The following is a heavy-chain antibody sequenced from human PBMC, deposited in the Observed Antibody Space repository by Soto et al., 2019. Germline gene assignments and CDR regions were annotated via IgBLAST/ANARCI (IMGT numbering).Heavy chain of an antibody. J-gene: IGHJ6*03. CDR2: IASKTDNYAT. CDR3: VPLYYYYMDV. D-gene: IGHD3-16*01. CDR1: GFTFSGSS. Sequence: GGSLRLSCAASGFTFSGSSMHWVRQASGKGLEWVGRIASKTDNYATAYAMSVKGRFTISRDDSKNTAYLQMNGLKTEDTAVYYRVPLYYYYMDVWGKGTTVTVSS. V-gene: IGHV3-73*01.